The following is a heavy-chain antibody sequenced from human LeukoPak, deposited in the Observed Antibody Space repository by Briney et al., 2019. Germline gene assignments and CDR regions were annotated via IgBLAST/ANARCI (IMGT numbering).Heavy chain of an antibody. CDR2: IIPIFGTA. CDR3: ARDSRIQLWLGRESGTYYYYYMDV. CDR1: GGTFSSYA. D-gene: IGHD5-18*01. J-gene: IGHJ6*03. Sequence: SVKVSCKASGGTFSSYAISWVRQAPGQGLEWMGGIIPIFGTANYAQKFQGRVTITADESTSTAYMELSSLRSEDTAVYYCARDSRIQLWLGRESGTYYYYYMDVWGRGTTVTVSS. V-gene: IGHV1-69*13.